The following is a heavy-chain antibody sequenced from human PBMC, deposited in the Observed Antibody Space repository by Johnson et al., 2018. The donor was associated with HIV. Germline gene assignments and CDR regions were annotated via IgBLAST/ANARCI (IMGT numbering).Heavy chain of an antibody. CDR2: IGAAGDT. CDR3: ARVNGDHGAFDI. D-gene: IGHD4-17*01. CDR1: GFTFSTYD. V-gene: IGHV3-13*01. Sequence: VQLVESGGGVVRPGESLRLSCAASGFTFSTYDMHWVRQTTGKGLEWVSAIGAAGDTYYADSVKGRFTISRENAKNSLYLQMNSLRAEDTALYYCARVNGDHGAFDIWGQGTMVTVSS. J-gene: IGHJ3*02.